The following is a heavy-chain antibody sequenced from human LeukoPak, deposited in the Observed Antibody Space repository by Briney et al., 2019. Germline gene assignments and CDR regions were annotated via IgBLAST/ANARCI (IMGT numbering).Heavy chain of an antibody. CDR3: AKDLILVLPAAYDY. V-gene: IGHV3-23*01. CDR2: LSASGGST. Sequence: GGSLRLSCAASGSFSSYVMTWVRQAPGRGLEWVSTLSASGGSTYYADSVKGRFTISRDNSKNTLYLQMSSLRAEDTAAYFCAKDLILVLPAAYDYWGQGTLVTVSS. CDR1: GSFSSYV. D-gene: IGHD2-2*01. J-gene: IGHJ4*02.